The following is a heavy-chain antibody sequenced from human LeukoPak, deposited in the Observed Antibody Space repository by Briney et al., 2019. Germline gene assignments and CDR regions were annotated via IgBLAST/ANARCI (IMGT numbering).Heavy chain of an antibody. D-gene: IGHD2-2*02. CDR3: PSGYCSSTSCYREYSSSPYFDY. J-gene: IGHJ4*02. V-gene: IGHV4-31*03. Sequence: PSETLSLTCTVSGGSISSGGYYWSWIRQHPGKGLEWIGYIYYSGSTYYNPSLKSRVTISVDTSKNQFALKLSSGTAADMAVYYCPSGYCSSTSCYREYSSSPYFDYWGQGTLVTVSS. CDR2: IYYSGST. CDR1: GGSISSGGYY.